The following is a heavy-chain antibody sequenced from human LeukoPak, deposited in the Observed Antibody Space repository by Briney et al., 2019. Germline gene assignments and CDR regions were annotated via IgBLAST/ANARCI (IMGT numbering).Heavy chain of an antibody. CDR2: ISDGGDSS. Sequence: PGGSLRLSCVVSGFTLNTYAMSWVRQARGKGLEWVSTISDGGDSSYYADSVKGRFSMSRDNSKNTLYLQMNSVRAEDTAIYYCAKAIVPAAYYYYGMDVWGQGTTVTVSS. J-gene: IGHJ6*02. CDR3: AKAIVPAAYYYYGMDV. V-gene: IGHV3-23*01. CDR1: GFTLNTYA. D-gene: IGHD6-13*01.